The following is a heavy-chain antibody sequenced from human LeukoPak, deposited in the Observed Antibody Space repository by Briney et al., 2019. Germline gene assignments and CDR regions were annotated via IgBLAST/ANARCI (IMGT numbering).Heavy chain of an antibody. V-gene: IGHV4-4*02. CDR2: IYHSGST. D-gene: IGHD2-2*01. CDR3: ARLYCSSTSCYEDN. CDR1: GGSISSSNW. Sequence: PSGTLSLTCAVSGGSISSSNWWSWVRQPPGKGLEWIGEIYHSGSTNYNPSLKSRVTISVDKPKNQFSLKLSSATAADTAVYYCARLYCSSTSCYEDNWGQGTLVTVSS. J-gene: IGHJ4*02.